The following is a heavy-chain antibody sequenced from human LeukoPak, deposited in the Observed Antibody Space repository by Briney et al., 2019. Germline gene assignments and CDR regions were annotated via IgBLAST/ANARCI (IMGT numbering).Heavy chain of an antibody. V-gene: IGHV1-2*02. D-gene: IGHD1-26*01. Sequence: ASVKVSCKASGYTFTGYYIHWVRQAPGQGLEWMGWISPNSDDRNYAQKFQGRVTMTRDTSTSAAYMELSRLRSDDTAVYYCARQGSGSHRAFDIWGQGTMVTVSS. CDR3: ARQGSGSHRAFDI. CDR1: GYTFTGYY. CDR2: ISPNSDDR. J-gene: IGHJ3*02.